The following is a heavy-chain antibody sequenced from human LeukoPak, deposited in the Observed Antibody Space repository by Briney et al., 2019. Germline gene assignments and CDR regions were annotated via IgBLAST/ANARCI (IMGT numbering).Heavy chain of an antibody. V-gene: IGHV1-18*01. J-gene: IGHJ3*02. CDR3: ARVRYATVTNAFDI. Sequence: GASVKVSCKASGYTFTSYGISWVRQAPGQGLEWMGRISAYNGNTNYAQKLQGRVTMTTDTSTSIAYMELRSLRSDDTAVYYCARVRYATVTNAFDIWGQGTMVTVSS. CDR2: ISAYNGNT. D-gene: IGHD4-17*01. CDR1: GYTFTSYG.